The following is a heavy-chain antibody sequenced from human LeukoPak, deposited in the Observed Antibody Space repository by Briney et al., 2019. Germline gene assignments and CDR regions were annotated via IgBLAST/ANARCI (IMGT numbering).Heavy chain of an antibody. CDR3: AKDYSSSSVWFDP. J-gene: IGHJ5*02. CDR1: GFTFSSYA. CDR2: ISYDGSNK. D-gene: IGHD6-6*01. V-gene: IGHV3-30-3*01. Sequence: GGSLRLSCAASGFTFSSYAMHWVRQAPGKGLEWVAVISYDGSNKYYADSVKGRFTISRDNSKNTLYLQMNSLRAEDTAVYYCAKDYSSSSVWFDPWGQGTLVTVSS.